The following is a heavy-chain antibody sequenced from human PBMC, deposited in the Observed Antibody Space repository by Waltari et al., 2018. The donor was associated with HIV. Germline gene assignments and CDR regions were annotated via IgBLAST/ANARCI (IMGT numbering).Heavy chain of an antibody. J-gene: IGHJ3*02. V-gene: IGHV6-1*01. Sequence: QVLLQLSGPGLVKASQTLSLTRASSGDSVPCLGVAWNWIRQSQSRGLEWLGRTYYNSKWYNDYALSVKSRISINPDTSKNQVSLQLNSVTPEDTAVYYCARLYWGNKAFDIWGQGTMVTVSS. CDR2: TYYNSKWYN. CDR3: ARLYWGNKAFDI. D-gene: IGHD3-16*01. CDR1: GDSVPCLGVA.